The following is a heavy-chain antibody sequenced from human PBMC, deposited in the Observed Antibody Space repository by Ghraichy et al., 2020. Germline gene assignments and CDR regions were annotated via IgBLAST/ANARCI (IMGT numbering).Heavy chain of an antibody. Sequence: GGSLRLSCAASGFTFSSYGMHWVRQAPGKGLEWVAVIWYDGSNKYYAESVKGRFTISRDNSKNTLYLQMNSLIAEDTAVYYCARDGFMYSSSSNPHYWGQGTLVTVSS. CDR2: IWYDGSNK. J-gene: IGHJ4*02. CDR3: ARDGFMYSSSSNPHY. V-gene: IGHV3-33*01. D-gene: IGHD6-6*01. CDR1: GFTFSSYG.